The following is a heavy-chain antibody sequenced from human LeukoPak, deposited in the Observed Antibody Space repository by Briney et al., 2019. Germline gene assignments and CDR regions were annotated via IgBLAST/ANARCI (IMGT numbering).Heavy chain of an antibody. J-gene: IGHJ6*02. Sequence: PGGSLRLSCAASGLTFSSYAMSWVRQAPGKGLEWVSAISGSGGSTYYADSVKGRFTISRDNSKNTLYLQMNSLRAEDTAVYYCAKGKDAYYYGMDVWGQGTTVTVSS. CDR3: AKGKDAYYYGMDV. CDR2: ISGSGGST. CDR1: GLTFSSYA. D-gene: IGHD2-15*01. V-gene: IGHV3-23*01.